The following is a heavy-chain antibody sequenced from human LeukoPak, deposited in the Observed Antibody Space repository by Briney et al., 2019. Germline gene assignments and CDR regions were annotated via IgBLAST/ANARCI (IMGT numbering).Heavy chain of an antibody. CDR2: MKANSGDT. D-gene: IGHD3-16*02. Sequence: ASVKVSCKASGYTFDNFEINWVRQAPGQGLGWMGWMKANSGDTGYPEKFRGRVTMTRDTSRNTAYMELSSLTSEDTAVYYCARGFCTGHACYTAEYLPHWGQGTLITVSS. V-gene: IGHV1-8*01. CDR3: ARGFCTGHACYTAEYLPH. CDR1: GYTFDNFE. J-gene: IGHJ1*01.